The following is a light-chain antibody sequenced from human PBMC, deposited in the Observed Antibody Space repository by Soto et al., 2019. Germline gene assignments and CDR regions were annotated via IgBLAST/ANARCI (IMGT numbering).Light chain of an antibody. CDR3: QQYGSSPPIT. V-gene: IGKV3-20*01. Sequence: EIVLTQSPGTLSLSPGDRATLSCRASQSVSSTYLAWYQQKPGQAPRLLLYGASTRATGIPDRFSGTGSGTDFTLTISRLEPEDFAVYYCQQYGSSPPITFGPGPKWISN. J-gene: IGKJ3*01. CDR1: QSVSSTY. CDR2: GAS.